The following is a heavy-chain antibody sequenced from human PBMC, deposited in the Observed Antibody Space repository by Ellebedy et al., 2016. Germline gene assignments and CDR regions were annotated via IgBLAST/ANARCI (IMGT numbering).Heavy chain of an antibody. D-gene: IGHD1-26*01. CDR3: TRATPISGSHSLIDY. Sequence: GESLKISCAASGFTFTSYTMTWVRQAPGKGLEWVSSISIYSDNIYYADSVKGRFTISRDNAENSLYLQMNSLRVEDTAVYYCTRATPISGSHSLIDYWGQGTLVTVSS. J-gene: IGHJ4*02. CDR2: ISIYSDNI. V-gene: IGHV3-21*01. CDR1: GFTFTSYT.